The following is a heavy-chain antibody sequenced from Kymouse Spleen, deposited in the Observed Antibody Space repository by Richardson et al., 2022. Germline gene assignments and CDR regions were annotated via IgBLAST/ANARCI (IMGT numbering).Heavy chain of an antibody. CDR1: GGSVSSGSYY. D-gene: IGHD3-10*01. CDR3: ARDGPYGSGSYNWFDP. Sequence: QVQLQESGPGLVKPSETLSLTCTVSGGSVSSGSYYWSWIRQPPGKGLEWIGYIYYSGSTNYNPSLKSRVTISVDTSKNQFSLKLSSVTAADTAVYYCARDGPYGSGSYNWFDPWGQGTLVTVSS. J-gene: IGHJ5*02. CDR2: IYYSGST. V-gene: IGHV4-61*01.